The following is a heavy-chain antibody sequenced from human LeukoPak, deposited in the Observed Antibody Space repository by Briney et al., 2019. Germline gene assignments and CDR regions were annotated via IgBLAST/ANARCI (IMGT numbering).Heavy chain of an antibody. CDR2: ISSGSSYI. V-gene: IGHV3-21*01. CDR1: GFTFSSYN. J-gene: IGHJ4*02. D-gene: IGHD6-13*01. CDR3: ARGSSWSIYYFDC. Sequence: GGSLRLSCAASGFTFSSYNMNWVRQAPGKGLEWVSSISSGSSYIYYADSLKGRFTISRDNAKNSLYLQMNSLRAEDTAVYYCARGSSWSIYYFDCWGQGTLVTVSS.